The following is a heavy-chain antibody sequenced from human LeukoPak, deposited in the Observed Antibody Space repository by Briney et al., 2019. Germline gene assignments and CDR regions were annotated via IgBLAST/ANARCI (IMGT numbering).Heavy chain of an antibody. CDR1: GFTFSNVW. V-gene: IGHV3-30*14. D-gene: IGHD6-13*01. J-gene: IGHJ4*02. CDR2: ISYDGSNK. CDR3: ARSSRAAAWKYYFDY. Sequence: GGSLRLSCAASGFTFSNVWMNWVRQAPGKGLEWVAVISYDGSNKYYADSVKGRFTISRDNSKNTLYLQMNSLRAEDTAVYYCARSSRAAAWKYYFDYWGQGTLVTVSS.